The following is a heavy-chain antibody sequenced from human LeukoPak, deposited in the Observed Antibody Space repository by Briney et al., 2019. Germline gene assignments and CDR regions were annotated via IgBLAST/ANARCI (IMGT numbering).Heavy chain of an antibody. D-gene: IGHD1-26*01. CDR3: ARAPTPWELLGYYYGMDV. CDR2: ISAYNGNT. Sequence: ASVKVSCKASGYTFTSYGISWVRQAPGQGLEWMGWISAYNGNTNYAQKLQGRVTITTDTSTSTAYMELRSLRSDDTAVYYCARAPTPWELLGYYYGMDVWGQGTTVTVSS. CDR1: GYTFTSYG. V-gene: IGHV1-18*01. J-gene: IGHJ6*02.